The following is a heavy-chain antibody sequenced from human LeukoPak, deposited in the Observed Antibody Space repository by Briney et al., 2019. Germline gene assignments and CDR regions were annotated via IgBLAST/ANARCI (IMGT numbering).Heavy chain of an antibody. CDR1: GFTFSSYW. CDR2: INSDGSST. J-gene: IGHJ6*03. V-gene: IGHV3-74*01. CDR3: ARWIQFYYYMDV. D-gene: IGHD2-2*03. Sequence: GGSLRLSCAASGFTFSSYWMHWVRQAPGKGLVWVSLINSDGSSTSYADSVKGRFTISRDNAKNTLYLQMNSLRAEDTAVYYCARWIQFYYYMDVWGKGTTVTISS.